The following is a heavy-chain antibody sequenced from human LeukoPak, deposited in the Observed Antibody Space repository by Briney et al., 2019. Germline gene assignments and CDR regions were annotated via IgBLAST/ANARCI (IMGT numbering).Heavy chain of an antibody. D-gene: IGHD3-16*02. V-gene: IGHV3-48*02. Sequence: GGSLRLPCAASGFNFSKFNRNWVGQAPGEGLEWVSYFSTSSHNIYYADYVKRRFTISRDDAKNSLYLQMSSLRDEDTAVYYCARVQYDYMWGSYRSLDYWGQGALVTVSS. CDR2: FSTSSHNI. J-gene: IGHJ4*02. CDR1: GFNFSKFN. CDR3: ARVQYDYMWGSYRSLDY.